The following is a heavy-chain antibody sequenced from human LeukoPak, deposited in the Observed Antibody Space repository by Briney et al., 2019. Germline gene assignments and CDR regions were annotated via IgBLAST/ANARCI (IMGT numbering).Heavy chain of an antibody. J-gene: IGHJ4*02. CDR3: ARGVDYYDSGGTIYY. Sequence: GKSLRLSCAASGFAFNTFGMHWVRQAPGKGLEWVAVVWYDGSKTYSADSVKGRITISRDDSKNTLYLQMNSLRAEDTAVYYCARGVDYYDSGGTIYYWGQGTLVTVSS. CDR1: GFAFNTFG. V-gene: IGHV3-33*08. D-gene: IGHD3-22*01. CDR2: VWYDGSKT.